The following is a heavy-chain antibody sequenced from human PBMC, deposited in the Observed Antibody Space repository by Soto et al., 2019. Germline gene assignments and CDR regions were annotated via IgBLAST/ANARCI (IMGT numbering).Heavy chain of an antibody. CDR3: ARAPGYSYGYYYYYGMDV. V-gene: IGHV3-33*01. D-gene: IGHD5-18*01. CDR2: IWYDGSNK. J-gene: IGHJ6*02. CDR1: GFTSSSYG. Sequence: GGSLRLSCAASGFTSSSYGMHWVRQAPCKGLEWVAVIWYDGSNKYYADSVKGRFTISRDNSKNTLYLQMNSLRAEDTAVYYCARAPGYSYGYYYYYGMDVWGQGTTVTVSS.